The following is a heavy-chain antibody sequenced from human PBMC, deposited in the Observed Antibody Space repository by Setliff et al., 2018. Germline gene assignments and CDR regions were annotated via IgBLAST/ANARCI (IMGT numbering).Heavy chain of an antibody. V-gene: IGHV4-39*02. J-gene: IGHJ6*03. Sequence: LSLTCTVSGGYIARSYFYWGWIRQSPGKGLEWIGSINYRGNTHDNPSLRSRVTMSVDTSKSHFSLRLSSLTAADTAVYYCARMAVRVASRPSRPLDYYYYMDFWGKGATVTVSS. CDR3: ARMAVRVASRPSRPLDYYYYMDF. CDR2: INYRGNT. CDR1: GGYIARSYFY. D-gene: IGHD6-6*01.